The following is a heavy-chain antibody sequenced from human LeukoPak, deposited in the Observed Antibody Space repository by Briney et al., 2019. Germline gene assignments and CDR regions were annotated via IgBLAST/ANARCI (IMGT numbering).Heavy chain of an antibody. CDR1: GFTFSIYA. D-gene: IGHD6-19*01. CDR2: ISDNGGST. V-gene: IGHV3-64D*06. J-gene: IGHJ6*02. CDR3: VNLGQWLVPDYYYGVDV. Sequence: GGSLRLSCSASGFTFSIYAMHWVRQAPGKGLEYVSGISDNGGSTYYADSVKGRFTISRDNSKNTLYLQMSSLTPEDTARYYCVNLGQWLVPDYYYGVDVWGQGTMVTVSS.